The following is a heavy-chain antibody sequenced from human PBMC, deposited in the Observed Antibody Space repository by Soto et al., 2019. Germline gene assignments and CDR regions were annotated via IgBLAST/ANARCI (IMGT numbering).Heavy chain of an antibody. CDR2: IDPSDSYT. CDR1: GYSFINYW. CDR3: ARHALRWTDAFDI. V-gene: IGHV5-10-1*01. Sequence: PGESLKISCKVSGYSFINYWIGWVRQMPGKGLEWMGRIDPSDSYTNYSPSFQGHVTISADKSISTAYLQWSSLKASDTAMYYCARHALRWTDAFDIWGQGTMVTVSS. J-gene: IGHJ3*02. D-gene: IGHD4-17*01.